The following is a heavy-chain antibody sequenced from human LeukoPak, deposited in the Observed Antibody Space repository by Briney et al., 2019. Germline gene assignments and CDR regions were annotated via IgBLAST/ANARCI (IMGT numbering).Heavy chain of an antibody. CDR3: AKDGDDYYGSGSHVDY. J-gene: IGHJ4*02. V-gene: IGHV3-30*02. Sequence: GGSLRLSCAASGFTFSSYGMHWVRQAPGKGLEWVAFIRYDGSQKYYADSVKGRFTISRDNSKNTLYVQVNSLRAEDTAVYYCAKDGDDYYGSGSHVDYWGQGTLVTVSS. CDR2: IRYDGSQK. D-gene: IGHD3-10*01. CDR1: GFTFSSYG.